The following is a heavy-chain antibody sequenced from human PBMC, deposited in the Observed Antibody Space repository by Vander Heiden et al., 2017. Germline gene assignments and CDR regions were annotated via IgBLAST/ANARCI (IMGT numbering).Heavy chain of an antibody. CDR2: MNPNSGNT. CDR1: GYTFSSYD. D-gene: IGHD2-21*02. V-gene: IGHV1-8*01. CDR3: AREGVVVTPIPDPFDI. Sequence: QVLLVQSGAEVTKPGASVKVSCKASGYTFSSYDINWVRQAAGQGLEWMGWMNPNSGNTGDAQKFQGRVTMTRSTSIRTAYMELNSLTSEDTAVYYCAREGVVVTPIPDPFDIWGQGTMVTVSS. J-gene: IGHJ3*02.